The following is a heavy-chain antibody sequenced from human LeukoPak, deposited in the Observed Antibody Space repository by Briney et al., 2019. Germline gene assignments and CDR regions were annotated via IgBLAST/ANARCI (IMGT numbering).Heavy chain of an antibody. V-gene: IGHV4-30-2*01. CDR2: IYHSGST. D-gene: IGHD5-18*01. Sequence: SQTLSLTCTVSGGSISSGGYYWSWIRQPPGKGLEWIGYIYHSGSTYYNPSLKSRVTISVDRSKNQFSLKLSSVTAADTAVYYYARGISYGPAGYFDYWGQGTLVTVSS. J-gene: IGHJ4*02. CDR1: GGSISSGGYY. CDR3: ARGISYGPAGYFDY.